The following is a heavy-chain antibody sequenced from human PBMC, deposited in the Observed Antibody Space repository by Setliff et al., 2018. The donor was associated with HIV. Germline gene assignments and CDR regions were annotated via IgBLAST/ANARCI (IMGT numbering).Heavy chain of an antibody. J-gene: IGHJ6*04. V-gene: IGHV4-34*01. CDR2: MNHSEH. D-gene: IGHD3-3*01. CDR3: ARTITTFGVIGRGGRMDV. Sequence: SETLSLTCAVYGGSFSGYSWTWIRQSPGKGLEWIGEMNHSEHYYNPTLKSRDTISMDTSNNHFSLELSSVTAADTALYYCARTITTFGVIGRGGRMDVWGKGTTVTVSS. CDR1: GGSFSGYS.